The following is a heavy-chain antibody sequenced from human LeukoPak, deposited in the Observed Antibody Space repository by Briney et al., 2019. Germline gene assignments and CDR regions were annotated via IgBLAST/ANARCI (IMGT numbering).Heavy chain of an antibody. CDR3: ARTPYYYDSSGYYSSFSGFDY. D-gene: IGHD3-22*01. J-gene: IGHJ4*02. CDR2: IYYSGST. Sequence: SETLSLTCTVSGGSISSYYWSWIRQPPGKGLEWIGYIYYSGSTNYNPSLKSRVTISVDTSKNQFSLKLSSVTAADTAVYYCARTPYYYDSSGYYSSFSGFDYWGQGTLVTVSS. V-gene: IGHV4-59*01. CDR1: GGSISSYY.